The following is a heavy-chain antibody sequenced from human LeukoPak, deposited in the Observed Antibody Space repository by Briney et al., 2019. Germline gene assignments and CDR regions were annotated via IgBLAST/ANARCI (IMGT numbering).Heavy chain of an antibody. CDR3: AKRGVVIRVFLVGFHKEAYYFDS. CDR2: IAGSGGGT. CDR1: GITLSNYG. J-gene: IGHJ4*02. Sequence: PGGSLRLPCAVSGITLSNYGMSWVRQAPGKGLEWVAGIAGSGGGTNYADSVKGRFTISRDNPKNTLYLQMNSLRADDTAVYFCAKRGVVIRVFLVGFHKEAYYFDSWGQGALVTVSS. D-gene: IGHD3-10*01. V-gene: IGHV3-23*01.